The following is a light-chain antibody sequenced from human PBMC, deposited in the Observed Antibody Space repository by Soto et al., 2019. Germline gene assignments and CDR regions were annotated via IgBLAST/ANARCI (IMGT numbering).Light chain of an antibody. CDR2: GAS. V-gene: IGKV3-20*01. CDR1: QTISSRY. CDR3: QHSGNSHGT. Sequence: EIVLAQSPVTLSLSPGERATLSCRASQTISSRYLTWYQQKPGQVPRPLIYGASSRATGIPDRFSGSGSGTDFTLTISRLEPEDVAVYYCQHSGNSHGTFGQGTKVDIK. J-gene: IGKJ1*01.